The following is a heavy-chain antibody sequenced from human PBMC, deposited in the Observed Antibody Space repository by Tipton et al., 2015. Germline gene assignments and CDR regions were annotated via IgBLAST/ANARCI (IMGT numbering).Heavy chain of an antibody. D-gene: IGHD3-3*01. J-gene: IGHJ6*02. CDR1: GGSSSGYY. CDR3: ASYLTIFGVVKYYYGMDV. CDR2: INHSGST. V-gene: IGHV4-34*01. Sequence: TLSLTCAVYGGSSSGYYWSWVRQSPGKGLEWIGEINHSGSTNYNPSLKNRVTISVDASKSRFSLKVNSVTAADTAVYYCASYLTIFGVVKYYYGMDVWGQGTTVIVSS.